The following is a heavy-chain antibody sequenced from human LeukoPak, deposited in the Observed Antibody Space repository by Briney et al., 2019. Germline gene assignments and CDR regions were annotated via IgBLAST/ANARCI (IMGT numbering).Heavy chain of an antibody. V-gene: IGHV4-59*01. CDR3: ARGGFLDPFDP. Sequence: SETLSLTCTVSGGSISTYYWNWIRQPPGKGLEWIAYIHYSGSTNYNPSFKSRVIISVDTSKSQFSLKLRSVTAADTAVYYCARGGFLDPFDPWGQGTLVTVSS. CDR2: IHYSGST. CDR1: GGSISTYY. D-gene: IGHD1-1*01. J-gene: IGHJ5*02.